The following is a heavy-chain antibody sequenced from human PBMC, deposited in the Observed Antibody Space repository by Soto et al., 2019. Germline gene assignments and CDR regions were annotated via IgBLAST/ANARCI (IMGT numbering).Heavy chain of an antibody. CDR3: ARPLPGAGAGAFDI. V-gene: IGHV1-18*01. CDR2: MTGPNGNT. J-gene: IGHJ3*02. Sequence: QVQLVQSGAEVKKPGASLKVSCKASGYTFSSRGISWVRQAPGQGLEWMGWMTGPNGNTYYAQKFQDRVTMTTDTSARTAYMEVRSMRSDDTAVYYCARPLPGAGAGAFDIWGQGTMVIVSS. D-gene: IGHD1-26*01. CDR1: GYTFSSRG.